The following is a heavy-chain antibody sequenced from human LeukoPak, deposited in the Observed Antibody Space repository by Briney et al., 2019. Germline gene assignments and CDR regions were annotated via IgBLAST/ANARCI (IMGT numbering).Heavy chain of an antibody. Sequence: ASVKVSCKAPGYTFTSYYMHWVRQAPGQGLEWMGIINPSGGSTSYAQKFQGRVTMTRDMSTSTVYMELSSLRSDDTAVYYCARGRNYYDSSRYYYEGDAFDIWGQGTMVTVSS. J-gene: IGHJ3*02. CDR2: INPSGGST. CDR3: ARGRNYYDSSRYYYEGDAFDI. CDR1: GYTFTSYY. V-gene: IGHV1-46*01. D-gene: IGHD3-22*01.